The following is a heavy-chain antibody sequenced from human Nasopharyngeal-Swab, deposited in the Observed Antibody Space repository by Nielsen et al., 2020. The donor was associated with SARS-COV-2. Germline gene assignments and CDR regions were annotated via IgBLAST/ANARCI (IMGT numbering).Heavy chain of an antibody. V-gene: IGHV3-23*01. D-gene: IGHD3-16*01. CDR3: AKGGGAGY. Sequence: GESLKISCAASGFTFSSYAMSWVRQAPGKGLEWVSAISGSGGSTYYADSVKGRFTISKDNSKNTLYLQMNSLRAEDTAVYYCAKGGGAGYWGQGTLVTVSS. CDR1: GFTFSSYA. J-gene: IGHJ4*02. CDR2: ISGSGGST.